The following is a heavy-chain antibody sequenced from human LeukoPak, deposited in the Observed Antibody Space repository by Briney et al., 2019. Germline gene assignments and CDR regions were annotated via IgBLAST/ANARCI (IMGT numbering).Heavy chain of an antibody. Sequence: PSETLSLTCTVSGGSIRSSYYYWGWIRQPPGKGLEWIGSIYDSGSTYYNPSLKSRVTISVDTSKNQFSLKLNSVTAADTAVYYCARESSVSTPYYYYGMDVWGQGTTVTVSS. CDR1: GGSIRSSYYY. CDR3: ARESSVSTPYYYYGMDV. CDR2: IYDSGST. V-gene: IGHV4-39*02. D-gene: IGHD3-10*01. J-gene: IGHJ6*02.